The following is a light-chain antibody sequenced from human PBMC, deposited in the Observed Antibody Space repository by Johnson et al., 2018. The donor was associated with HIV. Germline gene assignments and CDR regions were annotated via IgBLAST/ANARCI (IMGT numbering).Light chain of an antibody. CDR1: NSNIGNNY. V-gene: IGLV1-51*02. J-gene: IGLJ1*01. CDR3: GTWDSSLSVGVV. CDR2: ENN. Sequence: QLVLTQPPSVSAAPGQKVTISCSGSNSNIGNNYISWYQHLPGTAPKLLIYENNKRPSGIPDRFSGFKSGTSATLGITGIQTGDAGDYYCGTWDSSLSVGVVFGTGANVTVL.